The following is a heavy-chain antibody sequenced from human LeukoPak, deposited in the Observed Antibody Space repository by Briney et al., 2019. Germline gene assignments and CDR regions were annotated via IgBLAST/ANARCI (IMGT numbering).Heavy chain of an antibody. CDR3: ARERFGGSTLIDY. V-gene: IGHV4-4*07. Sequence: SETLSLTCTVSGVSISGYFWTWIRQSAGKGLEWIGRIYSSGRTNYNPSLKSRVTMSVDTSKNQFSLKLTSVTAADTATYYCARERFGGSTLIDYWGQGNLVTVS. CDR2: IYSSGRT. D-gene: IGHD3-10*01. CDR1: GVSISGYF. J-gene: IGHJ4*02.